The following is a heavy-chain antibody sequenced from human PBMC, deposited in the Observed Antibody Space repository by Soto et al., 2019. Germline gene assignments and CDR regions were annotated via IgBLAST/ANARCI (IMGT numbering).Heavy chain of an antibody. CDR1: GSTFSSYS. Sequence: GGSLRLSCAASGSTFSSYSMNWVRQAPGKGLEWVSSISSSSSYIYYADSVKGRFTISRDNAKNSLYLQMNSLRAEDTAVYYCARDPKGLELNYYYYMDVWGKGTMVTVSS. J-gene: IGHJ6*03. CDR3: ARDPKGLELNYYYYMDV. CDR2: ISSSSSYI. D-gene: IGHD1-7*01. V-gene: IGHV3-21*01.